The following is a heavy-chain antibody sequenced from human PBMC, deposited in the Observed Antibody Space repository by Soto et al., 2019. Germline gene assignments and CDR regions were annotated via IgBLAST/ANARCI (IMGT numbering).Heavy chain of an antibody. CDR3: ARDQSGAADI. D-gene: IGHD7-27*01. CDR2: ISAKGTA. Sequence: QVQLQESGPELVEPSETLSLTCTVSGDSMTSYYWCWIRQSAEKGLEWLGRISAKGTATFIPSLKSRSALPVDTSKNQFPLNLKCVTAADTAVYFCARDQSGAADIWGQGTLVTVS. CDR1: GDSMTSYY. J-gene: IGHJ3*02. V-gene: IGHV4-4*07.